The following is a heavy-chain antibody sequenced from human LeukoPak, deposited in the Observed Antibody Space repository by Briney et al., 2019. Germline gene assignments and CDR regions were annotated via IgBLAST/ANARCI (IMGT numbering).Heavy chain of an antibody. CDR3: ARAIDKGTGYYMDY. J-gene: IGHJ4*02. D-gene: IGHD3-22*01. CDR2: ILYDGSNK. Sequence: PGGSLGLSCAASAFTFRDHGMHWVRQSPGKGLEWVAFILYDGSNKFYADSVKGRFAISRDNSKYTLSLQMNSLRAEDTATYYCARAIDKGTGYYMDYWGQGTLVTVSS. CDR1: AFTFRDHG. V-gene: IGHV3-30*02.